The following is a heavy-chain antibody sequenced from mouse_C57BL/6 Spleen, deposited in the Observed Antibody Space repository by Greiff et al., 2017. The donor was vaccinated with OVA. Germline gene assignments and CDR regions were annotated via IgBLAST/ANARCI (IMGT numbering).Heavy chain of an antibody. D-gene: IGHD2-3*01. V-gene: IGHV1-69*01. CDR3: ARAYDGYPYAMDY. J-gene: IGHJ4*01. Sequence: VQLQQPGAELVMPGASVKLSCKASGYTFTSYWMHWVKQRPGQGLEWIGEIDPSDSYTNYNQKFKGKSTLTVDKSSSTACMQLSSLTSEDSAVYYCARAYDGYPYAMDYWGQGTSVTVSS. CDR1: GYTFTSYW. CDR2: IDPSDSYT.